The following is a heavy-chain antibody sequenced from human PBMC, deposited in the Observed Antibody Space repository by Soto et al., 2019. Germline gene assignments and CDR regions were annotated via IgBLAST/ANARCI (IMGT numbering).Heavy chain of an antibody. CDR1: GYSFTSYW. D-gene: IGHD3-9*01. Sequence: GESLNISCKGSGYSFTSYWIGWVRQMPGKGLEWMGIIYPGDSDTRYSPSFQGQVTISADKSISTAYLQWSSLKASDTAMYYCARVENYDILTGYYPTSYYYYYYGMDVWGQGTTVTVSS. J-gene: IGHJ6*02. CDR2: IYPGDSDT. CDR3: ARVENYDILTGYYPTSYYYYYYGMDV. V-gene: IGHV5-51*01.